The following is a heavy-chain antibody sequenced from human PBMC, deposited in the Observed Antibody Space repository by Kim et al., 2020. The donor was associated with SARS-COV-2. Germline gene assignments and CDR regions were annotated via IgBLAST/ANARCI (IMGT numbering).Heavy chain of an antibody. D-gene: IGHD3-22*01. CDR3: AKDRITMIVGGMDV. J-gene: IGHJ6*02. V-gene: IGHV3-30*02. Sequence: ADSVKGRFTISRDNPKNTLYLQMNSLRAEDTAVYYCAKDRITMIVGGMDVWGQGTTVTVSS.